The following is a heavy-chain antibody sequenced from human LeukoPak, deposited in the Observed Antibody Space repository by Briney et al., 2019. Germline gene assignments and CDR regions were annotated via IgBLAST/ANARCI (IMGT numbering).Heavy chain of an antibody. V-gene: IGHV3-21*01. D-gene: IGHD1-26*01. CDR3: ARRDSGSYAFDY. J-gene: IGHJ4*02. Sequence: TGGSLRLSCAASGFTFSSYSMNWVRQAPGKGLEWVSSISSSSSYIYYADSVKGRFTISRDNAKNSLYLQMNSLRAEDTAVYYCARRDSGSYAFDYWGQGTLVTVSS. CDR1: GFTFSSYS. CDR2: ISSSSSYI.